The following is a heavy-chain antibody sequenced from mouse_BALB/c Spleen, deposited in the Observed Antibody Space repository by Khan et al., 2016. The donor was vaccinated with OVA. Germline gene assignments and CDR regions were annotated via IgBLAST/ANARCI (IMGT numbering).Heavy chain of an antibody. CDR2: IWNDGNT. J-gene: IGHJ4*01. CDR1: GFSLTNYG. CDR3: ARQPYYHYDIMAY. V-gene: IGHV2-6-1*01. D-gene: IGHD2-10*01. Sequence: VQLQESGPGLVAPSQSLSITCTISGFSLTNYGVHWVRQPPGKGLEWLVVIWNDGNTAYNSALKSRLTIRKDNSKSQVFLKMNSIQTYDTAMYFCARQPYYHYDIMAYWGQGTSVNVSS.